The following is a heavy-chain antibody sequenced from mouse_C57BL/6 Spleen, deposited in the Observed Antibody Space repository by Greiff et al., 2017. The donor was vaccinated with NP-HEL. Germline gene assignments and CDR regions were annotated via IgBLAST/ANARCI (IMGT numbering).Heavy chain of an antibody. V-gene: IGHV1-80*01. CDR2: IYPGDGDT. Sequence: QVQLQQSGAELVKPGASVKISCKASGYAFSSYWMNWVKQRPGKGLEWIGQIYPGDGDTNYNGKFKGKATLTADKSSSTAYMQLSSLTSEDSAVYCCARDVPHYYAMDYWGQGTSVTVSS. D-gene: IGHD5-1*01. J-gene: IGHJ4*01. CDR1: GYAFSSYW. CDR3: ARDVPHYYAMDY.